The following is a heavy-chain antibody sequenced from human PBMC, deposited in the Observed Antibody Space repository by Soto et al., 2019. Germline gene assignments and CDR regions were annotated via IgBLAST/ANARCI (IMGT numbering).Heavy chain of an antibody. V-gene: IGHV3-21*01. CDR2: ISSSSSYI. CDR3: AREVSYYGSGSYYEGLFYYYYGMDV. Sequence: GGSLRLSCAASGFTFSSYSMNWVRQAPGKGLEWVSSISSSSSYIYYADSVKGRFTISRDNAKNSLYLQMNSLRAEDTAVYYCAREVSYYGSGSYYEGLFYYYYGMDVWGQGTTVTVSS. D-gene: IGHD3-10*01. J-gene: IGHJ6*02. CDR1: GFTFSSYS.